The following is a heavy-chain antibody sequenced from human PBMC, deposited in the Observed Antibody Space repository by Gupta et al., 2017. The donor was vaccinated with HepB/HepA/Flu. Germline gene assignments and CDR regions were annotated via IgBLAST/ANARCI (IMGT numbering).Heavy chain of an antibody. CDR1: GGFITRSSYY. J-gene: IGHJ5*02. V-gene: IGHV4-39*01. D-gene: IGHD4-23*01. CDR3: AGSYGGPVTNWFDP. CDR2: IYYSGST. Sequence: QLQLQASGPGLVKPSETLSLTCTVCGGFITRSSYYWVWLGQPPGKGLEWIGGIYYSGSTYYNPSLKSRVTISVDTSKNQFSLKLSSVTAADTAVYYCAGSYGGPVTNWFDPWGQGTLVTVSS.